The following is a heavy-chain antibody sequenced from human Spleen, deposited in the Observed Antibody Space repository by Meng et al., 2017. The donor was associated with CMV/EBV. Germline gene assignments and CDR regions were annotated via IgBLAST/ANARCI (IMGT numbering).Heavy chain of an antibody. V-gene: IGHV3-11*01. CDR2: ITSSGTTI. D-gene: IGHD4-11*01. CDR1: GFTFSDYY. CDR3: TRAGYSNYGMDV. J-gene: IGHJ6*02. Sequence: GESLKISCAASGFTFSDYYMTWIRQAPGKGLEWVSYITSSGTTIYYADSVKGRFTISRDNAKNSLYLQMNSLRAEDTAVYYCTRAGYSNYGMDVWGQGTTVTVSS.